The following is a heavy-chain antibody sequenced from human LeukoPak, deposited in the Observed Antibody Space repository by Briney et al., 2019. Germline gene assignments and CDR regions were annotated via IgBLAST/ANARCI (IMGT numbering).Heavy chain of an antibody. D-gene: IGHD3-9*01. Sequence: SETLSLTCTVSGGSISDYFWSWIRQPPGKGLEWVGYVFYNGSTNYNPSLKSRVTISVDTSKNQFSLKLSSVTAADTAVYYCARVPWGYDILSGWYFDLWGRGTLVTVSS. J-gene: IGHJ2*01. CDR3: ARVPWGYDILSGWYFDL. V-gene: IGHV4-59*01. CDR1: GGSISDYF. CDR2: VFYNGST.